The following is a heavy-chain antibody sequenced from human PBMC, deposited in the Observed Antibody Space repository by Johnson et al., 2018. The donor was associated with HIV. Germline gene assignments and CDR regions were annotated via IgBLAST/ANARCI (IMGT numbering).Heavy chain of an antibody. J-gene: IGHJ3*02. V-gene: IGHV3-11*04. Sequence: QVQLVESGGGLVRPGRSLRLSCAASGFSFSDYFMSWIRQAPGKVLECISYISSSGTTIYYTDSVKGRFTISRDNSKNTLYLQMNSLRAEDTAVYYCRAAKDSQTHFSIAVVDYLDAFDIWGQGTMVTVSS. CDR2: ISSSGTTI. CDR1: GFSFSDYF. D-gene: IGHD6-19*01. CDR3: RAAKDSQTHFSIAVVDYLDAFDI.